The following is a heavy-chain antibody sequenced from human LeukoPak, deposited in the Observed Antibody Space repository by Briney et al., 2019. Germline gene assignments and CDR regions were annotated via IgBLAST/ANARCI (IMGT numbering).Heavy chain of an antibody. CDR3: TRDSLRLLWFGEFYGMDV. CDR2: IRSKAYGGTT. V-gene: IGHV3-49*03. J-gene: IGHJ6*02. CDR1: GFTFGDYA. D-gene: IGHD3-10*01. Sequence: TGGSLRLSCTASGFTFGDYAMSWFRQAPGKGLEWVGFIRSKAYGGTTEYAASVKGRFTISRDDSKSIAYLQMNSLKTEDTAVYYCTRDSLRLLWFGEFYGMDVWGQGTTVTVSS.